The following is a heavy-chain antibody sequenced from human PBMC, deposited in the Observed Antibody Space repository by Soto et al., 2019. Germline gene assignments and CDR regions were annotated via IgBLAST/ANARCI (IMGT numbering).Heavy chain of an antibody. Sequence: SETLSLTCSVSGGSIGSYYWSWIRQPPGKGLEWIGYIYYSGSTNYNPSLKSRVTISVDTSKNQFSLKLSSVTAADTAVYYCARGGWRPIDYWGQGTLVTVSS. CDR1: GGSIGSYY. J-gene: IGHJ4*02. V-gene: IGHV4-59*08. CDR2: IYYSGST. D-gene: IGHD3-3*01. CDR3: ARGGWRPIDY.